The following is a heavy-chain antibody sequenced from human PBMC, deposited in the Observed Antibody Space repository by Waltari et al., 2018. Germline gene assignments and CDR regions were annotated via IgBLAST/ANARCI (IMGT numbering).Heavy chain of an antibody. V-gene: IGHV4-38-2*01. D-gene: IGHD2-21*01. CDR1: GYSISSGYY. J-gene: IGHJ2*01. CDR2: IYHSGST. CDR3: ATQGVVVIAMRYFDL. Sequence: QVQLQESGPGLVKPSETLSLTCAVSGYSISSGYYWGWIRQPPGKGLEWIGSIYHSGSTYYNPSLKSRVTISVDTSKNQFSPKLSSVTAADTAVYYCATQGVVVIAMRYFDLWGRGTLVTVSS.